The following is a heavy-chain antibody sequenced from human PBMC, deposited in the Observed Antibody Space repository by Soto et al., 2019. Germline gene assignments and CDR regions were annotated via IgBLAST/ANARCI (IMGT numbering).Heavy chain of an antibody. D-gene: IGHD6-19*01. J-gene: IGHJ5*02. V-gene: IGHV1-46*01. CDR2: INPSGGST. Sequence: VASVKVSCKASGYTFTSYYMHWVRQAPGQGLEWMGIINPSGGSTSYAQKFQGRVTMTRDTSTSTVYMELSSLRSEDTAVYYCARDRGNIAVAGTGFDPWGQGTLVTVSS. CDR3: ARDRGNIAVAGTGFDP. CDR1: GYTFTSYY.